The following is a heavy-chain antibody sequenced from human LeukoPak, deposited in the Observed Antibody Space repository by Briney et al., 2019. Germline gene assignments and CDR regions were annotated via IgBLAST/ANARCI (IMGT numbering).Heavy chain of an antibody. Sequence: GGSLRLSCAASGFTFSSYAMNWVRQAPGKGLEWVSAISGDSRTTYYTDSAKGRFTVSRDNSKYTLYLQLNTLRAEDTAVYDRARKFVHYDRDGPSFDYWGQGTLVTVSS. J-gene: IGHJ4*02. CDR1: GFTFSSYA. V-gene: IGHV3-23*01. CDR2: ISGDSRTT. CDR3: ARKFVHYDRDGPSFDY. D-gene: IGHD3-22*01.